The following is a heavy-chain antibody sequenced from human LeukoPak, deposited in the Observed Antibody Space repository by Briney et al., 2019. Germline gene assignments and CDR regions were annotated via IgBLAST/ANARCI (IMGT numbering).Heavy chain of an antibody. J-gene: IGHJ6*03. V-gene: IGHV4-61*02. CDR3: ARVPQYYYYYYMDV. CDR1: GGSISSGSYY. Sequence: SETLSITCTVSGGSISSGSYYWSWIRQPAGKGLEWIGRIYTSGSTNYNSSLKSRVTISVDTSKNRFSLKLSSVTAADTAVYYCARVPQYYYYYYMDVWGKGTTVTVSS. CDR2: IYTSGST.